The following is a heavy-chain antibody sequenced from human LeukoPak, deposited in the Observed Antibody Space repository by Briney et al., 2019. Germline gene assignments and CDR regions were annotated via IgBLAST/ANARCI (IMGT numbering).Heavy chain of an antibody. V-gene: IGHV3-23*01. CDR3: AKECDYSPGHKFDL. Sequence: GGSLRLSCAASGFTFNNYLMSWVRQAPGKGLEWVSVLFTGGGRTLYADSVKGRFTISGDTSRTTLYLQMNGLRAEDTAVYYCAKECDYSPGHKFDLWGQGTLVAVSS. D-gene: IGHD3-10*01. CDR2: LFTGGGRT. J-gene: IGHJ4*02. CDR1: GFTFNNYL.